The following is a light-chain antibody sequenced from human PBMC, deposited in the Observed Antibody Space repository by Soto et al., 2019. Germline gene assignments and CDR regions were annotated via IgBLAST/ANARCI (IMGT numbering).Light chain of an antibody. CDR3: QQYYSLPRT. J-gene: IGKJ1*01. V-gene: IGKV1-33*01. CDR1: QDISNY. CDR2: DAS. Sequence: DIQMTQSPSSLSASVGDRVTITCQARQDISNYLNWYQQKPGKAPKLLIYDASNLETGVPSRFSGSGSGTDFTFTISSLQPEDFATYYCQQYYSLPRTFGQGTKVDIK.